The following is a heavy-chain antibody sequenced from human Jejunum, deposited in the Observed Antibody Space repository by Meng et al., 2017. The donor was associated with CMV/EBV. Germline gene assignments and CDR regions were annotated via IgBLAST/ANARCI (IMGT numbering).Heavy chain of an antibody. CDR1: GFTVRSNY. J-gene: IGHJ6*02. CDR2: IYSGGST. Sequence: GFTVRSNYITWVRQAPEKGLEWVSIIYSGGSTYYADSVKGRFTISRDTSKNTLYLHMNSLRADDTAIYYCARDFWQQGYYYGMDVWGQGTTVTVSS. V-gene: IGHV3-53*01. CDR3: ARDFWQQGYYYGMDV. D-gene: IGHD3-3*01.